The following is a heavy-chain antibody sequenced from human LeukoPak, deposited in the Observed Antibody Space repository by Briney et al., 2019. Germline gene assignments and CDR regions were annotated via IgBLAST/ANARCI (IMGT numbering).Heavy chain of an antibody. J-gene: IGHJ6*03. CDR3: ARGFSSKHNYYYYYMDV. CDR2: INHSGST. V-gene: IGHV4-34*01. D-gene: IGHD6-13*01. CDR1: GGSFSGYY. Sequence: SETLSLTCAVYGGSFSGYYWSWIRQPPGKGLEWIGEINHSGSTNYNPSLKSRVTISVDTSKNQFSLKLSSVTAADTAVYYCARGFSSKHNYYYYYMDVCGKGTTVTVSS.